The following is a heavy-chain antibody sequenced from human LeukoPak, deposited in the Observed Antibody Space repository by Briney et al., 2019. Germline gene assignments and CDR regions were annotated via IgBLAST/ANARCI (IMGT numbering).Heavy chain of an antibody. CDR1: GGATSSYY. D-gene: IGHD2-2*01. J-gene: IGHJ6*03. CDR2: IDYSGIA. Sequence: SETLSLTRTLSGGATSSYYWSCIRQPPGQGLEGSGDIDYSGIANYNPSLNSRVTISVEKSKNQFSLQLSSVTAADTAVYYCARDRGIQLPDYYMDVWGKGTTVTVSS. CDR3: ARDRGIQLPDYYMDV. V-gene: IGHV4-59*01.